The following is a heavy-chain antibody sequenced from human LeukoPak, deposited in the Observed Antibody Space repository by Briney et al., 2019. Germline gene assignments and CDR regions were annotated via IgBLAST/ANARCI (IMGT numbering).Heavy chain of an antibody. CDR3: ARGENRPYDFWSGYNSYYFDY. J-gene: IGHJ4*02. Sequence: SETLSLTCTVSGGSISSYYWSWIRQPPGKGLEWIGYIYYSGSTNYNPSLKSRVTISVDTSKNQFSLKLSSVTAADTAVYYCARGENRPYDFWSGYNSYYFDYWGQGTLVTVSS. V-gene: IGHV4-59*01. CDR2: IYYSGST. CDR1: GGSISSYY. D-gene: IGHD3-3*01.